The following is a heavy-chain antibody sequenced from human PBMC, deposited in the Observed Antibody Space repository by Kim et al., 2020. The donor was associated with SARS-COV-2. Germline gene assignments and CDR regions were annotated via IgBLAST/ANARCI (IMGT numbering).Heavy chain of an antibody. Sequence: GGSLRLSCAASGFTFNNAWMSWVRQRPGKGLECVGRIKSKTNGGTTDYAAPVKDRFIISRDDSKNTLYLQMNSLRTEDSGVYYCTTDPVARPSGEFFYDYWGRGIRVTVSS. J-gene: IGHJ4*02. CDR1: GFTFNNAW. D-gene: IGHD3-10*01. V-gene: IGHV3-15*01. CDR2: IKSKTNGGTT. CDR3: TTDPVARPSGEFFYDY.